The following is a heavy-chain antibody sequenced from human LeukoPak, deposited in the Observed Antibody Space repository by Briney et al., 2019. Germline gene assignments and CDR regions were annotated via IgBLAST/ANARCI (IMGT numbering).Heavy chain of an antibody. CDR3: AKFPSTVPTNYFDY. CDR1: GFTFSSYG. CDR2: ISGSGGST. D-gene: IGHD2-2*01. V-gene: IGHV3-23*01. Sequence: GSLLLSCAASGFTFSSYGMSWVRQAPGKGLEWVSIISGSGGSTYYADSVKGRFTISRDNSKNTLYLQMNSLRAEDTAIYYCAKFPSTVPTNYFDYWGQGTLVTVSS. J-gene: IGHJ4*02.